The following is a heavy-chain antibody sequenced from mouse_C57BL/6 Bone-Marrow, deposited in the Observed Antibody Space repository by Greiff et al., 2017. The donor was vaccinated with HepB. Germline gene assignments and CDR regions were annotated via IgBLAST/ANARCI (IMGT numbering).Heavy chain of an antibody. J-gene: IGHJ1*03. Sequence: VQLKESGPSLVRPSQTLSLTCTVTGFSINSDCYWIWIRQFPGNKLEYIGYTFYSGITYYNPSLESRTYITRDTSKNQFSLKLSSVTTEDTATYYCARWGYDGYWYFDVWGTGTTVTVSS. CDR2: TFYSGIT. V-gene: IGHV3-3*01. CDR1: GFSINSDCY. D-gene: IGHD2-2*01. CDR3: ARWGYDGYWYFDV.